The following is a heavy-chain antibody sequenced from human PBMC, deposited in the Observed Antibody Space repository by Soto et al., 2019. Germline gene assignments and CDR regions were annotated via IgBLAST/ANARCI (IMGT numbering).Heavy chain of an antibody. CDR1: GGSISSGGYY. J-gene: IGHJ5*02. Sequence: PSETLSLTCTVSGGSISSGGYYWSWIRQHPGKGLEWIGYIYYSGSTYYNPSLKSRVTISVDTSKNQFSLKLSSVTAADTAVYYCARVPGYCSSTSCPKARKWFDPWGQGTLVTVSS. D-gene: IGHD2-2*01. CDR3: ARVPGYCSSTSCPKARKWFDP. CDR2: IYYSGST. V-gene: IGHV4-31*02.